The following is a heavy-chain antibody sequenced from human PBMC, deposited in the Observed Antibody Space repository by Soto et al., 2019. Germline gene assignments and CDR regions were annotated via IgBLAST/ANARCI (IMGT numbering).Heavy chain of an antibody. D-gene: IGHD2-2*01. CDR1: GDPLNIGGYY. CDR3: ARDSSSTANWIDP. CDR2: IYHTGKT. J-gene: IGHJ5*02. Sequence: QVQLQESGPGLVKPSQTLSLTCTVSGDPLNIGGYYWSWIRQHPGKGLEWMGYIYHTGKTYYNPSLESRLTMSVDMSKNQFSLRLTFVTAADTAVYYCARDSSSTANWIDPWGQGTLVTVSS. V-gene: IGHV4-31*03.